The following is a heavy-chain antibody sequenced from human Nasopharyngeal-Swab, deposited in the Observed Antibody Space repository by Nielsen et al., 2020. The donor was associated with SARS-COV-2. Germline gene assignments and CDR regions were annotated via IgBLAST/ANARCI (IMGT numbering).Heavy chain of an antibody. Sequence: SVKVSCKASGGTFSSYAISWVRQAPGQGLEWMGGIIPIFGTANYAQKFQGRVTITADESTSTAYMELSSLRAEDTAVYYCARERWELRYYGMDVWGQGTTVTVSS. CDR2: IIPIFGTA. CDR1: GGTFSSYA. V-gene: IGHV1-69*13. CDR3: ARERWELRYYGMDV. D-gene: IGHD1-26*01. J-gene: IGHJ6*02.